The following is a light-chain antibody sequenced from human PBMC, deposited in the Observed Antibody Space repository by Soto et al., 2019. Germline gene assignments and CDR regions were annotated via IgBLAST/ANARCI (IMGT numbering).Light chain of an antibody. Sequence: EMVMTRWPGTLSVSPGETATLSCRASQVLGTNLAWYQQKPGQSPTLLIYGIYIRATGVPVRFTGSGSGTEFTLTITSLKSEDFATSYCQQYNYWPPITFGQGTRMEIK. CDR1: QVLGTN. CDR3: QQYNYWPPIT. CDR2: GIY. V-gene: IGKV3-15*01. J-gene: IGKJ5*01.